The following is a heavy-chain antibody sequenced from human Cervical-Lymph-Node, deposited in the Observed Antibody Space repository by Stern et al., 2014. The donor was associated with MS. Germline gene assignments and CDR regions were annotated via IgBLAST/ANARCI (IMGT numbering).Heavy chain of an antibody. J-gene: IGHJ6*02. D-gene: IGHD2-2*01. CDR2: IRNKANNYGT. CDR1: GLTFRGSA. CDR3: MSTAKTDHYYGMDV. V-gene: IGHV3-73*02. Sequence: EVQLVESGGGLVQPGGSLKLSCAASGLTFRGSAMHWVRQASGKGLEWVGRIRNKANNYGTTYAASVKGRFTISRDDSKNTAYLQMNSLKTEDTAVYYCMSTAKTDHYYGMDVWGQGTTVTVSS.